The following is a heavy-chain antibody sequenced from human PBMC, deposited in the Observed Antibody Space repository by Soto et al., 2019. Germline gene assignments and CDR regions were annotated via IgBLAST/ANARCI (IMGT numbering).Heavy chain of an antibody. Sequence: QGQLVQSGGEVKKPGASVKVSCKASGYTFTRYGISWVRQAPGQGLEWMGWISGYNGDTKYAQKFQGRATMTVDTPTTTAYMELRSLTSDDRAVYYCAKNGQPPYYYYGMHVWGQGTTVTVSS. CDR1: GYTFTRYG. CDR3: AKNGQPPYYYYGMHV. V-gene: IGHV1-18*01. CDR2: ISGYNGDT. J-gene: IGHJ6*02. D-gene: IGHD2-8*01.